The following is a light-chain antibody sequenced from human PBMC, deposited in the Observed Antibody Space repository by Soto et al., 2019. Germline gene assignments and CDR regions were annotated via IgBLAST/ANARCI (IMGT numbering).Light chain of an antibody. J-gene: IGKJ4*01. CDR2: GAS. CDR3: QQYNYWPPLT. Sequence: EIVMTQSPATLSVSPGERATLSCRASQSVGRNLAWYQQKPGQAPRLLISGASTRATDIPARFSGSGSGTEFNLTISSLQSEDFAVYFCQQYNYWPPLTFGGGTKVEIK. V-gene: IGKV3-15*01. CDR1: QSVGRN.